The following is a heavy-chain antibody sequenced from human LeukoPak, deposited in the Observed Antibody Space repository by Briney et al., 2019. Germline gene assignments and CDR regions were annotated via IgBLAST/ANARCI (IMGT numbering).Heavy chain of an antibody. D-gene: IGHD5-18*01. CDR2: INHSGST. Sequence: SETLSLTCAVYGGSFSGYYWSWIRQPPGKGLEWIGEINHSGSTNYNPSLKSRVTISVDTSKNQFSLKLSSVTAADTAVYYCARGEWIQLWTRPDYYGMDVWGQGTTVTVSS. J-gene: IGHJ6*02. CDR1: GGSFSGYY. V-gene: IGHV4-34*01. CDR3: ARGEWIQLWTRPDYYGMDV.